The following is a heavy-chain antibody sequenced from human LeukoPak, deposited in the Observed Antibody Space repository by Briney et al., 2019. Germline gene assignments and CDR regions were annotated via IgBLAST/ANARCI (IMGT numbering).Heavy chain of an antibody. D-gene: IGHD3-10*01. CDR2: ISGSAVST. CDR1: GFPFNNFA. J-gene: IGHJ4*02. CDR3: AKVGDYYGSGKYSNFDY. V-gene: IGHV3-23*01. Sequence: PGGSLRLSCTASGFPFNNFAMSWVRQAPGKGLEWVSGISGSAVSTFYADSVKGRFTISRDNSKTTLYLHMDSLRVEDTAVYYCAKVGDYYGSGKYSNFDYWGQGTLVTVSS.